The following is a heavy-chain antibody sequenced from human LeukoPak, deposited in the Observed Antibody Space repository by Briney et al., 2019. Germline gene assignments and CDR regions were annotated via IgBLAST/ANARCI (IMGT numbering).Heavy chain of an antibody. CDR1: GYTFTSYG. CDR2: ISAYNGDT. CDR3: ASRGSISGRYDFDY. D-gene: IGHD1-26*01. J-gene: IGHJ4*02. V-gene: IGHV1-18*01. Sequence: ASVKVSCKASGYTFTSYGISWVRQAPGQGLEWMGWISAYNGDTNYAQKLQGRVTMTTDTSTSTAYMELRSLRSDDTAVYYCASRGSISGRYDFDYWGQGTLVTVSS.